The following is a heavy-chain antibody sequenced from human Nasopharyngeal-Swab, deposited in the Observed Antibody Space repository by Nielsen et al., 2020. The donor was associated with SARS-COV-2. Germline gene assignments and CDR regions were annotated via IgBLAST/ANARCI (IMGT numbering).Heavy chain of an antibody. CDR3: ARSVGSFYGQGAFDI. D-gene: IGHD1-26*01. J-gene: IGHJ3*02. CDR2: IRSKTYGGAP. Sequence: GGSLRLSCAASGFTFSSYVMSWFRQAPGKGLEWVGFIRSKTYGGAPEYAASVKGRFTISRDGAESIAYLQMNSLETEDTGVYYCARSVGSFYGQGAFDIWGQGTMVTVSS. V-gene: IGHV3-49*01. CDR1: GFTFSSYV.